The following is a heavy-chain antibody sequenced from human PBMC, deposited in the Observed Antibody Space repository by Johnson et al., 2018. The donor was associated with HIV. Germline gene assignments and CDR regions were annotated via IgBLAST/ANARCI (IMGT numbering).Heavy chain of an antibody. Sequence: VQLVESGGGLVQPGGSLRLSCAASGFTVSSNYMSWVRQAPGKGLEWVANIKQDGSEKYYVDSVKGRFTISRDNAKNSLYLQMNSLRAEDTAVYYCARLNDMIVAFDIWGQGTMVTVSS. V-gene: IGHV3-7*01. J-gene: IGHJ3*02. CDR3: ARLNDMIVAFDI. CDR1: GFTVSSNY. D-gene: IGHD3-22*01. CDR2: IKQDGSEK.